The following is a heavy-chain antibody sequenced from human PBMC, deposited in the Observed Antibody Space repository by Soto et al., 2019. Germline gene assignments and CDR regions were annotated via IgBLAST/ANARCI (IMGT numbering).Heavy chain of an antibody. CDR1: GFTFSSFA. V-gene: IGHV3-30*04. CDR2: ISDDGRKK. J-gene: IGHJ6*02. Sequence: QVQLVESGGGVVQPGRSLRLSCAASGFTFSSFAMHWVRQAPGKGLEWVAVISDDGRKKNYVDSVKGRLTISRDNSKNTLYLQVNSLGIEDTAVYYCAREDYCGSGSLKYGMDVWGHGTTVIVSS. D-gene: IGHD3-10*01. CDR3: AREDYCGSGSLKYGMDV.